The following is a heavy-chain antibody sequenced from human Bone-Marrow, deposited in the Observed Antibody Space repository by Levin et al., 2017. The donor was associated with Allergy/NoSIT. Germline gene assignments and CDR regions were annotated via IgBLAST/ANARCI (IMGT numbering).Heavy chain of an antibody. CDR1: GYTFTDYY. V-gene: IGHV1-46*01. J-gene: IGHJ5*02. CDR2: INPSGGST. Sequence: ASVKVSCKASGYTFTDYYIYWVRQAPGQGLEWMGIINPSGGSTNYAQKFQDRVTMTRDTSTSTVYMELSSLRSEDTAVYYCTRAQIMGAVTTFWFDPWGQGTLVTVSS. CDR3: TRAQIMGAVTTFWFDP. D-gene: IGHD4-11*01.